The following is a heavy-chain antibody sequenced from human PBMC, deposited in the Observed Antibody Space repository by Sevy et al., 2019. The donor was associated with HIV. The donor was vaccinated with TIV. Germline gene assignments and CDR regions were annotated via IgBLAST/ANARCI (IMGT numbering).Heavy chain of an antibody. V-gene: IGHV3-30*04. J-gene: IGHJ4*02. CDR1: GFTFSSYA. Sequence: GGSLRLSCTASGFTFSSYAMYWVRQAPGKGLEWVAVISYDGNNKDHADSVKGRFTISRDNSKNTLYLQMNSLRAEDTAVYYCASHYYDSTGYYYPLDYWGQGTLVTVSS. D-gene: IGHD3-22*01. CDR3: ASHYYDSTGYYYPLDY. CDR2: ISYDGNNK.